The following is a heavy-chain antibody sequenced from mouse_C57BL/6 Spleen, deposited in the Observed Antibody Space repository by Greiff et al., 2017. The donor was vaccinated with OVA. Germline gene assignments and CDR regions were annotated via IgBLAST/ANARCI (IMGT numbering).Heavy chain of an antibody. D-gene: IGHD1-1*01. CDR1: GYTFTSYW. V-gene: IGHV1-61*01. CDR3: ARPDGSSPAWFAY. CDR2: IYPSDSET. Sequence: VQLQQPGAELVRPGSSVKLSCKASGYTFTSYWMDWVKQRPGQGLEWIGNIYPSDSETHYNQKFKDKATLTVDKSSSTAYMQLSSLTSEDSAVYYCARPDGSSPAWFAYWGQGTLVTVSA. J-gene: IGHJ3*01.